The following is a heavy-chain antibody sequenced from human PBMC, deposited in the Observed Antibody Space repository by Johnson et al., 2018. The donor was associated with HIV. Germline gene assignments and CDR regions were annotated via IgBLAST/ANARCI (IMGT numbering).Heavy chain of an antibody. CDR2: ISYDGSHK. Sequence: QVLLVESGGGLVKPGGSLRLSCAASGFTFSSYAMHWVRQAPGKGLEWVAVISYDGSHKYYADSLRGRFNISRDNPKNTLYLQMNSLRAEDTGVYYCAKPPSMGADAFDIWGQGTMVTVSS. CDR3: AKPPSMGADAFDI. CDR1: GFTFSSYA. V-gene: IGHV3-30*18. J-gene: IGHJ3*02. D-gene: IGHD3-16*01.